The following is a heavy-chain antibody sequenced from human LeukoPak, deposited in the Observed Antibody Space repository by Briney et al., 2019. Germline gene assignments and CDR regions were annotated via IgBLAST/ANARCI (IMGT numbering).Heavy chain of an antibody. Sequence: GGSLRLSCAASGFTFSSYSMNWVRQAPGKGLEWVSAISGSGGSTYYADSVKGRFTISRDNSKNTLYLQMNSLRTEDTAVYYCAKDETVEATNFDYWGQGTLVTVSS. CDR2: ISGSGGST. CDR3: AKDETVEATNFDY. V-gene: IGHV3-23*01. CDR1: GFTFSSYS. J-gene: IGHJ4*02. D-gene: IGHD1-26*01.